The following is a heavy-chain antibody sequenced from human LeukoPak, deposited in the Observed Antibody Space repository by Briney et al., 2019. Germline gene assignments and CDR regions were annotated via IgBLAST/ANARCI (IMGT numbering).Heavy chain of an antibody. CDR1: GGPSGGGIYY. CDR3: AREPRGGYSDY. J-gene: IGHJ4*02. CDR2: IYYSGST. Sequence: PSETLSLTCTVSGGPSGGGIYYWSWIRQPPGKGLEWIGYIYYSGSTYYNPSLKSRVTISVDTSKNQFSLKLSSVTAADTAVYYCAREPRGGYSDYWGQGTLVTVSS. V-gene: IGHV4-30-4*01. D-gene: IGHD3-22*01.